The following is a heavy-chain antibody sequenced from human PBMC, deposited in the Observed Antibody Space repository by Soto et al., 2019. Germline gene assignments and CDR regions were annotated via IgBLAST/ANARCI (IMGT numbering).Heavy chain of an antibody. Sequence: PSETLSLTCAVYGVSFSGYYWSWIRQPPEKGLKWIGEINHSGSTNYIPSLKSRVTISVDTSKNQFSLKLSSVTAADTAVYFCLRAEQLVIRLGYYRMDVWGQGTTVTVSS. D-gene: IGHD6-6*01. J-gene: IGHJ6*02. CDR3: LRAEQLVIRLGYYRMDV. V-gene: IGHV4-34*01. CDR1: GVSFSGYY. CDR2: INHSGST.